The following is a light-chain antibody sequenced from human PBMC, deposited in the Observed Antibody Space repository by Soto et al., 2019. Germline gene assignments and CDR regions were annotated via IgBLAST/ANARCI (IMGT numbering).Light chain of an antibody. Sequence: DIQMTQSPSSLSASVGDRVTITCRASQTISSYLNWYQHKTGNAPKILINDAYNLQSGVPSRFSGSVSGTDFTLAISSLQPEDFATYYCQQTYSSPLSFGGGTRV. CDR2: DAY. J-gene: IGKJ4*01. CDR3: QQTYSSPLS. V-gene: IGKV1-39*01. CDR1: QTISSY.